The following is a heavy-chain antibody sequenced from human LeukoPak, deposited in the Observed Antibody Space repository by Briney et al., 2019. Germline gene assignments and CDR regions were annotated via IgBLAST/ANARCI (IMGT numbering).Heavy chain of an antibody. V-gene: IGHV1-2*02. D-gene: IGHD6-19*01. Sequence: ASVKVSCKASGYTFTGYYMHWVRQAPGQGLEWMGWINPNSGGTTYAQKFQGRVTMTRDTSISTAYMELSRLRSDGTAVYYCAREGSGWYMDFQHWGQGTLVTVSS. CDR2: INPNSGGT. CDR3: AREGSGWYMDFQH. J-gene: IGHJ1*01. CDR1: GYTFTGYY.